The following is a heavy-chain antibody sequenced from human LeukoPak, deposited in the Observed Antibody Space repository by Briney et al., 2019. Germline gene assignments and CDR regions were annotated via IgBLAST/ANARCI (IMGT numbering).Heavy chain of an antibody. V-gene: IGHV3-30*02. CDR2: IRYDGSNK. D-gene: IGHD3-9*01. J-gene: IGHJ4*02. CDR1: GFTFRTYG. CDR3: AKISQAYYDILTGSDN. Sequence: GGSLRLSCAASGFTFRTYGMHWVRQAPGKGLEWVAFIRYDGSNKYYADSVKGRFTISRDNSKNTLYLQMNSLRAEDTAVYYCAKISQAYYDILTGSDNWGQGTLVTVSS.